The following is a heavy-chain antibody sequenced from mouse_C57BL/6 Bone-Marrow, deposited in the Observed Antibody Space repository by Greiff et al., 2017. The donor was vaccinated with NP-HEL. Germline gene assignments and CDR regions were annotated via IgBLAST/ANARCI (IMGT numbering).Heavy chain of an antibody. CDR1: GFSLTSYG. Sequence: VQLQESGPGLVQPSQSLSITCTVSGFSLTSYGVHWVRQSPGKGLEWLGVIWRGGSTDYNAALMSRLSITKDNSKSQVFFKMNSLQADDTAIYYCAKERWLLHMDYWGQGTSVTVSS. D-gene: IGHD2-3*01. CDR2: IWRGGST. J-gene: IGHJ4*01. CDR3: AKERWLLHMDY. V-gene: IGHV2-5*01.